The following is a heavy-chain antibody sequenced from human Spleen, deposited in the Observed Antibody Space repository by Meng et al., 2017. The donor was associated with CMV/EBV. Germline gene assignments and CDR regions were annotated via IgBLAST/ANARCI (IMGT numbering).Heavy chain of an antibody. D-gene: IGHD2-2*01. Sequence: GESLKIPFASSGFTFSSHWMRWARQAPGKGLEWVANIQQDGSEKYYVDSVKGRFTISKDNAKNSLYLQMNSLRAEDTAVYYCAIEAGVAVPAAHYGMDVWGQGTTVTVSS. CDR2: IQQDGSEK. V-gene: IGHV3-7*01. CDR3: AIEAGVAVPAAHYGMDV. J-gene: IGHJ6*02. CDR1: GFTFSSHW.